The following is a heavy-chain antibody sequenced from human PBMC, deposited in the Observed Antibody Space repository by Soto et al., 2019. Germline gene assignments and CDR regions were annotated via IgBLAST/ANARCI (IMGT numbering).Heavy chain of an antibody. CDR1: GYTFSGYY. Sequence: QVQLVQFAVEVKKPGASVKVSCKASGYTFSGYYMYWVRQAPGQGLEWMGWINPNSGGTNYAQKFQGRVIMTGDTSISTAYMELSRLRYDDTAVYYCARAGIVAGDTGAFDIWGQGTKVTVSS. V-gene: IGHV1-2*02. J-gene: IGHJ3*02. CDR2: INPNSGGT. CDR3: ARAGIVAGDTGAFDI. D-gene: IGHD6-13*01.